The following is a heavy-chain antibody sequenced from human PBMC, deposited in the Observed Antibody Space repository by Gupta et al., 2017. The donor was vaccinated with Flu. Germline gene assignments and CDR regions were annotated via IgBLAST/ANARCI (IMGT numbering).Heavy chain of an antibody. CDR1: GGSNRNKER. J-gene: IGHJ3*02. V-gene: IGHV4-4*02. CDR2: VIQRGGP. Sequence: QVQLQESGPRLVRLSEPLSLSCPVPGGSNRNKERWGWVRQTPRKGQGGIGGVIQRGGPNHNPTRKSRVTKTIDRPKNQLSLRQTSVTAADTAIYYCAMKKYGRKVGDSVYAFDIWGQGTMVTVSS. CDR3: AMKKYGRKVGDSVYAFDI. D-gene: IGHD4-17*01.